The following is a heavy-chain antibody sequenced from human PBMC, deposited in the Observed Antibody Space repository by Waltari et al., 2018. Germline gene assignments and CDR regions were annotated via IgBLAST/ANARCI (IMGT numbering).Heavy chain of an antibody. V-gene: IGHV3-15*08. CDR2: IKNKADGGTA. Sequence: IKNKADGGTAAYAESVKGRFTISRDDSKNTLYLQMNSLKTEDTAVYYCTTHVLQFLEWSGYYYGLDSWGQGVVVTVSS. D-gene: IGHD3-3*01. CDR3: TTHVLQFLEWSGYYYGLDS. J-gene: IGHJ6*02.